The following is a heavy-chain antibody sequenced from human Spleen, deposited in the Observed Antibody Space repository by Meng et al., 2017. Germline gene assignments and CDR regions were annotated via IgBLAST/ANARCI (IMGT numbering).Heavy chain of an antibody. CDR2: VTHSGTT. V-gene: IGHV4-34*01. J-gene: IGHJ3*02. Sequence: SETLSLTCAVFGGSLSDYYWTWIRQVPGKGLEWIGEVTHSGTTKYNPSLKRRVSTSVDTSKNQFSLKLTSVTAADTAVYYCARGTVVATISDTFDIWGQGTMVTVSS. D-gene: IGHD5-12*01. CDR3: ARGTVVATISDTFDI. CDR1: GGSLSDYY.